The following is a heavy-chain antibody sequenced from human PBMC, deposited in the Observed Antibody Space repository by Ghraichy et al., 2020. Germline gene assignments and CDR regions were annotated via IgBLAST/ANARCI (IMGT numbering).Heavy chain of an antibody. D-gene: IGHD2-2*02. CDR3: ARGRRLGYCSSTSCYSPPFDY. Sequence: SQTLSLTCAVYGGSFSGYYWSWIRQPPGKGLEWIGEINHSGSTNYNPSLKSRVTISVDTSKNQFSLKLSSVTAADTAVYYCARGRRLGYCSSTSCYSPPFDYWGQGTLVTVSS. CDR1: GGSFSGYY. CDR2: INHSGST. V-gene: IGHV4-34*01. J-gene: IGHJ4*02.